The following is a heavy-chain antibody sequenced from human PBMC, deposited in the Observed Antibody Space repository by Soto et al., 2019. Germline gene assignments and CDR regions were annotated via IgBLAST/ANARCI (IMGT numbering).Heavy chain of an antibody. CDR1: GGSVSSGRFY. CDR2: IYYSGST. Sequence: PSETLSLTCTVSGGSVSSGRFYWSWIRQPPGKGLEWIGYIYYSGSTKYNPSLRSRVTISVDTSKNQFSLKLTSVTAADTALYYCARSGSGSGWLGGQGTLVTVS. J-gene: IGHJ4*02. D-gene: IGHD6-19*01. V-gene: IGHV4-61*01. CDR3: ARSGSGSGWL.